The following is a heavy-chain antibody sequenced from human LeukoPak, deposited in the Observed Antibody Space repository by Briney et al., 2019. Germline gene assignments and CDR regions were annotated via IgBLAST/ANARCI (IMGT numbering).Heavy chain of an antibody. D-gene: IGHD3-22*01. J-gene: IGHJ4*02. V-gene: IGHV3-7*03. Sequence: GGSLRLSCAASRFTFRNYAMSWVRKAPGKGLEWVANIKQDGSKKNYVDSVKGRFTISRDNAKNSLYLQMNSLRAEDTAVYYCATPLDYYDSSGYHQGGDWGQGTLVTVSS. CDR3: ATPLDYYDSSGYHQGGD. CDR1: RFTFRNYA. CDR2: IKQDGSKK.